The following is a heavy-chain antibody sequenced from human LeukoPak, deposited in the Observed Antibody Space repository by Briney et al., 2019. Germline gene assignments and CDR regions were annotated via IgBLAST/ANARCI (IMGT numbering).Heavy chain of an antibody. CDR1: GGSISSYY. J-gene: IGHJ2*01. CDR3: ARRQGVTTYWYFDL. D-gene: IGHD4-17*01. Sequence: SETLSLTCTVSGGSISSYYWSWIRQPAGKGLEWIGYIYYSGSTNYNPSLKSRVTMSVDTSKRQFSLKLSSVTAADTTVYYRARRQGVTTYWYFDLWGRGTLVTVSS. V-gene: IGHV4-59*08. CDR2: IYYSGST.